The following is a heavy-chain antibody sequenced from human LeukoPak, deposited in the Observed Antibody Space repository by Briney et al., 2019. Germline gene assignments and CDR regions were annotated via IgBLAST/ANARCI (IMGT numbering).Heavy chain of an antibody. Sequence: SETLSLTCAVSGGSISSSNWWSWVRQPPGKGLEWIGEIYHSGSTNYNPSLKSRVTMSVDTSKNQFSLKLNSVTAADTAMYYCAGTYYYALGVWGQGTMVTVSS. V-gene: IGHV4-4*02. CDR2: IYHSGST. D-gene: IGHD3-10*01. CDR1: GGSISSSNW. J-gene: IGHJ3*01. CDR3: AGTYYYALGV.